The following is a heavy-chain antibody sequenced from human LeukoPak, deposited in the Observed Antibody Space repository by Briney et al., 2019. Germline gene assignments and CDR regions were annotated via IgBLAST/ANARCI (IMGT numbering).Heavy chain of an antibody. CDR1: GFTFSSYG. Sequence: GGSLRLSCAASGFTFSSYGMHWVRQAPGKGLEWVAVIWYDGSNKYYADSVKGRFTISRDNSKNTLYLQMNSLRAEDTAVYYCARYQEYSSSSSSFDYWGQGTLVTVSS. CDR3: ARYQEYSSSSSSFDY. CDR2: IWYDGSNK. D-gene: IGHD6-6*01. J-gene: IGHJ4*02. V-gene: IGHV3-33*01.